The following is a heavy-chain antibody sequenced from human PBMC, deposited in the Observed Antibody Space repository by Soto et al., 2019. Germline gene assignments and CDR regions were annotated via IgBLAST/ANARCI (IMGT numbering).Heavy chain of an antibody. J-gene: IGHJ6*01. CDR3: AKGGYSSGSYYYGMDV. D-gene: IGHD3-10*01. Sequence: GGSLRLSCAASGFIFRSYTMSWVRQAPGKGLEWVSALSGSGSSTYYADSVKGRFTISRDNSQNTVYLQMNSLRAEDTAVYFCAKGGYSSGSYYYGMDVWGQGTTVTVSS. CDR2: LSGSGSST. V-gene: IGHV3-23*01. CDR1: GFIFRSYT.